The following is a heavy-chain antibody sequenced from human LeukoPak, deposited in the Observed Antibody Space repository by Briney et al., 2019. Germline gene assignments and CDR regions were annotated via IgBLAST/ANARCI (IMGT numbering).Heavy chain of an antibody. J-gene: IGHJ6*02. V-gene: IGHV1-2*02. D-gene: IGHD3-10*01. CDR3: ARATYYYGSGDYYYGMDV. Sequence: PRASVKVSCKASGYTFTGYYMHGVRQAPGQGLEWMGWINPNSGGTNYAQKFQGRVTMTRDTSISTAYMELSRLRSDDTAVYYCARATYYYGSGDYYYGMDVWGQGTTVTVSS. CDR2: INPNSGGT. CDR1: GYTFTGYY.